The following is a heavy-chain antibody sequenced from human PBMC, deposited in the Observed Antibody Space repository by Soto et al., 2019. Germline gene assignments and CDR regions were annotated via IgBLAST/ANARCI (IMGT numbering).Heavy chain of an antibody. V-gene: IGHV3-23*01. CDR1: GLTLSTSG. Sequence: GGSMRLSCAASGLTLSTSGMTWVRQAPGKGLEWVSGISGSGVGIYYADSVKGRFTISRDTSNNTLYLHMNSLRAEDTAVYYCARDSLGGRYGMDVWGQGTTVTVSS. D-gene: IGHD3-16*01. J-gene: IGHJ6*02. CDR2: ISGSGVGI. CDR3: ARDSLGGRYGMDV.